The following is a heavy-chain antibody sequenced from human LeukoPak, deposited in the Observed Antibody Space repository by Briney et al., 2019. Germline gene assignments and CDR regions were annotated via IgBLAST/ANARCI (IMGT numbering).Heavy chain of an antibody. CDR2: ISGNGYRT. D-gene: IGHD5-18*01. CDR1: RFTFDDYA. Sequence: GGSLRLSCAASRFTFDDYAMHWVRQAPGKGLEWVSLISGNGYRTYYADSVKGRFTISRDNRKNSLYLQMNSLRTEDTALHYCAKGSVDTAMATDYWGQGTLVSVSS. CDR3: AKGSVDTAMATDY. J-gene: IGHJ4*02. V-gene: IGHV3-43*02.